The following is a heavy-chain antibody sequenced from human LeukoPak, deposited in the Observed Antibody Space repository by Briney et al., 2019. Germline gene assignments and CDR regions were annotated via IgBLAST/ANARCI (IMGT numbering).Heavy chain of an antibody. CDR3: ARDGGAYSSSWYSFSKPDHYYYYMDV. V-gene: IGHV3-21*01. J-gene: IGHJ6*03. CDR2: ISSSSSYI. D-gene: IGHD6-13*01. Sequence: GGSLRLSCAASGFTFSSYSMNWVRQAPGKGLEWVSSISSSSSYIYYADSVKGRFTISRDNAKKSLFLEMNSLRGEDTAVYYCARDGGAYSSSWYSFSKPDHYYYYMDVWGKGTTVTASS. CDR1: GFTFSSYS.